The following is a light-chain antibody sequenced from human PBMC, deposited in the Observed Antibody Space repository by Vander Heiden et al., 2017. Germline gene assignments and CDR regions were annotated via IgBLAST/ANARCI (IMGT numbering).Light chain of an antibody. CDR2: GAS. Sequence: LVLPQSPGTLSLSPGERATLSCRASQSVSSSYLAWYQQKPGQAPRLLIYGASSRATGIPDRFSGSGSGTDFTLTISRLEPEDFAVYYCQQYGSSPPMYTFGQGTKLEIK. J-gene: IGKJ2*01. CDR3: QQYGSSPPMYT. CDR1: QSVSSSY. V-gene: IGKV3-20*01.